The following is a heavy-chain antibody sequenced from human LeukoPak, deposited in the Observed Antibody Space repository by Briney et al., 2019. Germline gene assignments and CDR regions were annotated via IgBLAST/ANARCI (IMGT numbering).Heavy chain of an antibody. CDR2: ISAYNGNT. Sequence: ASVKVSCKASGYTFTSYGITWVRQAPGQGLEWMGWISAYNGNTNYAQKLQGRVTMTTDTSTSTAYMELRSLRSDDTAVYYCARDPAVQWLARWYGMDVWGQGTTVTVSS. CDR3: ARDPAVQWLARWYGMDV. J-gene: IGHJ6*02. CDR1: GYTFTSYG. V-gene: IGHV1-18*01. D-gene: IGHD6-19*01.